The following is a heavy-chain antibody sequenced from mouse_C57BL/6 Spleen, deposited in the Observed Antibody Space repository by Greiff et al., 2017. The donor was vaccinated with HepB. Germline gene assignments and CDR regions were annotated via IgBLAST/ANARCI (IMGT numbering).Heavy chain of an antibody. Sequence: VKLVESGAELVRPGASVTLSCKASGYTFTDYEMHWVKQTPVHGLEWIGAIDPETGGTAYNQKFKGKAILTADKSSSTAYMELRRLTSEDSAVYYCTREHYGSSPWFAYWGQGTLVTVSA. V-gene: IGHV1-15*01. CDR2: IDPETGGT. CDR1: GYTFTDYE. D-gene: IGHD1-1*01. J-gene: IGHJ3*01. CDR3: TREHYGSSPWFAY.